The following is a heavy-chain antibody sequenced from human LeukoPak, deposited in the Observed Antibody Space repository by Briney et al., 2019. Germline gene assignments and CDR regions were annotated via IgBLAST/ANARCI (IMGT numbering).Heavy chain of an antibody. CDR1: GFTLGDYA. J-gene: IGHJ4*02. CDR2: IRSKAYGGTT. Sequence: GGSLRLSCTASGFTLGDYAMSWVRQAPGKGLEWVGFIRSKAYGGTTEYAASVKGRFTISRDDSKSIAYLQMNSLKTEDTAVYYCTRDDEGIQATMNYWGQGTLVTVSS. D-gene: IGHD5-24*01. CDR3: TRDDEGIQATMNY. V-gene: IGHV3-49*04.